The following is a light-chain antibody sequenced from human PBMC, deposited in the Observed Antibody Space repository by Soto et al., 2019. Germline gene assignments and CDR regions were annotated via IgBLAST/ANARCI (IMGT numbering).Light chain of an antibody. CDR2: DVS. Sequence: QSVLTQPPSASGTPGQRVTISCSGSSSNIGSNYVYWYQQHPGKAPKLMIYDVSQRPSGVPDRFSGSKSGNTASLTISGLQSEDEADYYCCSYAGSYTYVFGTGTKVTVL. V-gene: IGLV1-47*02. J-gene: IGLJ1*01. CDR3: CSYAGSYTYV. CDR1: SSNIGSNY.